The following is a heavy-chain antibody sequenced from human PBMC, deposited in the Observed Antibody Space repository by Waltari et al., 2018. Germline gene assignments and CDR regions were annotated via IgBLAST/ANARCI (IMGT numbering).Heavy chain of an antibody. V-gene: IGHV3-30*03. Sequence: QEQLVESGGGVVQPGRSLRLSCAASGFLFHKYGMHWDRQAPGKGLEWVAVLSHDGYLKHYGDTVRGRFTISRDNSKNTVYLQMNSLRVEDTAVYYCTRALWLGELYDYWGQGTLVTVSS. CDR2: LSHDGYLK. CDR1: GFLFHKYG. D-gene: IGHD3-10*01. J-gene: IGHJ4*02. CDR3: TRALWLGELYDY.